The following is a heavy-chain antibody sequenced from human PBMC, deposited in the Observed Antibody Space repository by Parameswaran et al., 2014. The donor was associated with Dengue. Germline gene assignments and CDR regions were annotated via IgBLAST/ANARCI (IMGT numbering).Heavy chain of an antibody. V-gene: IGHV3-30*18. CDR3: AKVLLRYCGGGNCYYGMDV. Sequence: WIRQPQEGLEWVAVISYDGSKKYYADSVKGRFTISRDNSKNTLYVQMSSLRVEDTAVYYCAKVLLRYCGGGNCYYGMDVWGQGTTVTVSS. CDR2: ISYDGSKK. J-gene: IGHJ6*02. D-gene: IGHD2-15*01.